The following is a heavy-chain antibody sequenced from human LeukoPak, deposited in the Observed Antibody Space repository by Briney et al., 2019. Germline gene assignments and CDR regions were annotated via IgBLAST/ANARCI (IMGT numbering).Heavy chain of an antibody. V-gene: IGHV3-23*01. CDR3: ANGGDCPLY. J-gene: IGHJ4*02. CDR2: ISGSASST. Sequence: GGSLRLSCAASGFTFSNYAMSWVRQAPGKGLEWVSAISGSASSTYHADSVKGRFTISRDNSKNTLYLQMNSLRAEDTAVYYCANGGDCPLYWGQGTLVTVSS. CDR1: GFTFSNYA. D-gene: IGHD2-21*02.